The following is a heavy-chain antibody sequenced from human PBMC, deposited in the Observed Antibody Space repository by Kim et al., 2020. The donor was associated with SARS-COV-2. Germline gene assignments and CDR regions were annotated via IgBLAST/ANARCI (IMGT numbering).Heavy chain of an antibody. D-gene: IGHD5-12*01. Sequence: SETLSLTCTVSGYSISSGYYWGWIRQPPGKGLEWIGSIYHSGSTYYNPSLKSRVTISVDTSKNQFSLKLSSVTAADTAVYYCASGGYGRFDYWGQGTLVTVSS. V-gene: IGHV4-38-2*02. CDR2: IYHSGST. J-gene: IGHJ4*02. CDR1: GYSISSGYY. CDR3: ASGGYGRFDY.